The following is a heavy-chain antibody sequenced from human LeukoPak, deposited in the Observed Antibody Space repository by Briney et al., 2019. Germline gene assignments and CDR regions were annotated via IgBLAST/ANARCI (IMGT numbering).Heavy chain of an antibody. J-gene: IGHJ4*02. CDR3: ANVRFDY. CDR2: ISGSGGST. V-gene: IGHV3-23*01. Sequence: GGSLRLSCAASGFTFRTYGMSWVRQAPGKGLEWVSGISGSGGSTYYADSVKGRSTISRDNSKNTLYLQMNSLRAEDTAVYYCANVRFDYWGQGTLVSVSS. CDR1: GFTFRTYG.